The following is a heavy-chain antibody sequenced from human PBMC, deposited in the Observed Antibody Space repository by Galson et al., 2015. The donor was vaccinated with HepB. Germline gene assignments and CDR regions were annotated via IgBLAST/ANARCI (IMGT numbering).Heavy chain of an antibody. CDR2: ISAHNGNT. Sequence: SVKVSCKGSGYAFRNYGVSWVRQAPGQGLEWMGWISAHNGNTNYPQKFQDRVTMTTDTSTRTAYMEVRSLRSDDTAVYYCARVGRSMSAVYGMDVWGQGTTVTVSS. V-gene: IGHV1-18*04. CDR1: GYAFRNYG. D-gene: IGHD1-26*01. CDR3: ARVGRSMSAVYGMDV. J-gene: IGHJ6*02.